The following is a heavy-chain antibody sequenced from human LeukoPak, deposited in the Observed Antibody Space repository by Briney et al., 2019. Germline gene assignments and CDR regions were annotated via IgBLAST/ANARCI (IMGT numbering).Heavy chain of an antibody. V-gene: IGHV4-34*01. J-gene: IGHJ5*02. D-gene: IGHD3-9*01. Sequence: SETLSLTCAVHGGSLSGYYWSWFRQPPGKGLEWIGEINHSGSTNYNPSLKSRVTISVDTSKNQFSLKLSSVTAADTAVYYCARGGDYDILTQGWFDPWGQGTLVTVSS. CDR3: ARGGDYDILTQGWFDP. CDR2: INHSGST. CDR1: GGSLSGYY.